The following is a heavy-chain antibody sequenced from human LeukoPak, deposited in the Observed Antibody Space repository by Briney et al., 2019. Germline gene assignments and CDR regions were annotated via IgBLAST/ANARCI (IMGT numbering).Heavy chain of an antibody. D-gene: IGHD1-14*01. Sequence: SETLSLTCSVFGDSISTTGYFWVWIRQSPGRGLEWIGSIFKNGNTFYNMSLKSRVTISVDTSKNEFYLNLASVIAADTAVYFCAGTGIRNWFDPWGQGILVTVSS. V-gene: IGHV4-39*01. CDR3: AGTGIRNWFDP. CDR1: GDSISTTGYF. J-gene: IGHJ5*02. CDR2: IFKNGNT.